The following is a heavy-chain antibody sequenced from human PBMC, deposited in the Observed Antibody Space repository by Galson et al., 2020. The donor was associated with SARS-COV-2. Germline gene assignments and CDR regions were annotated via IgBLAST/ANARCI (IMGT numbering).Heavy chain of an antibody. CDR1: GGSISSGGYS. CDR2: IYHSGST. CDR3: ARGHPPSSFDY. Sequence: SQTLSLTCAVSGGSISSGGYSWSWIRQPPGKGLEWIGYIYHSGSTYYNPSLKSRVTISVDRSKNQFSLKLSSVTAADTAVYYCARGHPPSSFDYWGQGTLVTVSS. V-gene: IGHV4-30-2*01. J-gene: IGHJ4*02. D-gene: IGHD6-6*01.